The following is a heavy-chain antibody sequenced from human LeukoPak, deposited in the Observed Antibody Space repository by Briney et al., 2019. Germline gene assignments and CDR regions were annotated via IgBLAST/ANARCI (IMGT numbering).Heavy chain of an antibody. D-gene: IGHD3-3*01. CDR2: ISGSGGST. Sequence: GGSLRLSCAASGFTFSNAWMSWVRQAPGKGLEWVSAISGSGGSTYYADSVKGQFTISRDNSKNTLYLQMNSLRAEDTAVYYCARVSENTSTFDYWGQGTLVTVSS. CDR3: ARVSENTSTFDY. CDR1: GFTFSNAW. V-gene: IGHV3-23*01. J-gene: IGHJ4*02.